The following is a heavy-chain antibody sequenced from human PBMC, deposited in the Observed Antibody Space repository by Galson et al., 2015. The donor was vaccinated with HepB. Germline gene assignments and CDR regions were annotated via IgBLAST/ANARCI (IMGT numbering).Heavy chain of an antibody. V-gene: IGHV1-3*01. CDR2: INAGNGNT. J-gene: IGHJ4*02. D-gene: IGHD6-19*01. CDR3: ARESPIAVAGDY. CDR1: GYTFTSYA. Sequence: SVKVSCKASGYTFTSYAMHWVRQAPGQRLEWMGWINAGNGNTKYSQKFQGRVTITRDKSASTAYMELSSLRSEDTAVYYCARESPIAVAGDYWGQGTLVTVSS.